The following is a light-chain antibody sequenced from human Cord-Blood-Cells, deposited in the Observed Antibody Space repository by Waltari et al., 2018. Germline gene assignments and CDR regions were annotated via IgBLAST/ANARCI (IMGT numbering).Light chain of an antibody. CDR3: QQYNSYPWT. Sequence: DLQMTQSLSTLSASVADRVTITCRASQSISSWLAWNQQKPWKAPKLLIYKASSVESGVPSRFSGSGSGTEVTLTISSLQPDDFATYYCQQYNSYPWTFGQATKVEIK. J-gene: IGKJ1*01. CDR1: QSISSW. V-gene: IGKV1-5*03. CDR2: KAS.